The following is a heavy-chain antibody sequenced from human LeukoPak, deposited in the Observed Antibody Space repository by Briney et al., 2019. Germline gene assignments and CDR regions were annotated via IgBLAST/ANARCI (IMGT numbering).Heavy chain of an antibody. CDR3: AREGPPVVRQLWLYYYYYYMDV. CDR2: IYYSGST. V-gene: IGHV4-39*07. D-gene: IGHD5-18*01. J-gene: IGHJ6*03. CDR1: GGSISSSSYY. Sequence: SETLSLTCTVSGGSISSSSYYWGWIRQPPGKGLEWIGSIYYSGSTYYNPSLKSRVTISVDTSKNQFSLKLSSVTAADTAVYYCAREGPPVVRQLWLYYYYYYMDVWGKGTTVTASS.